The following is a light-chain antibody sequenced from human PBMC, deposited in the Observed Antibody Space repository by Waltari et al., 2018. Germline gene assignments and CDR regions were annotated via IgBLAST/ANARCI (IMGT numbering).Light chain of an antibody. CDR1: QNINYW. V-gene: IGKV1-5*03. Sequence: DIQMTQSPSTLSASVGDRVTITCRASQNINYWLAWYQQKPGKAPNLLIYKASSLESGVPSRFSGSGSWTEFTLTISSLQPGDFATYYCQQYNSFPWTFGQGTKVEIK. CDR3: QQYNSFPWT. J-gene: IGKJ1*01. CDR2: KAS.